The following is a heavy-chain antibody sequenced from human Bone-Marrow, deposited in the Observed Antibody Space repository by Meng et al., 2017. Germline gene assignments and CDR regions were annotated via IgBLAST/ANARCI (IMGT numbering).Heavy chain of an antibody. CDR3: AKDDSSGYGPDY. CDR2: IGGSGTI. J-gene: IGHJ4*02. Sequence: VQLWDSGGGLEQPGGSLRISGAASGFSFSSYAMSWVRQAPGKGLEWVSLIGGSGTIHYADSVKGRVTISRDNSKNTVYLEMNSLGVEDTAVYYCAKDDSSGYGPDYWGQGTLVTVSS. CDR1: GFSFSSYA. D-gene: IGHD5-18*01. V-gene: IGHV3-23*01.